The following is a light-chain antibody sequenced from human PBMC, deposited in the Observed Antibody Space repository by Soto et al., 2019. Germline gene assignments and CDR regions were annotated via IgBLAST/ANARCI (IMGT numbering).Light chain of an antibody. Sequence: DIQMTQSPSFVSASVGDRVTISGRASQGITSWLAWYQQKPGKAPKLLLYAASTLQGGVPSRFSGSGSGTEFTLTISSLQPDDFATYYCQHYNSYSEAFGQGTKVDIK. CDR1: QGITSW. J-gene: IGKJ1*01. CDR2: AAS. CDR3: QHYNSYSEA. V-gene: IGKV1D-16*01.